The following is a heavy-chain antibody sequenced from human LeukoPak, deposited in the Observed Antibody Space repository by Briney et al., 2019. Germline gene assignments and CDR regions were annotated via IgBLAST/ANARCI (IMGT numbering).Heavy chain of an antibody. Sequence: SETLSLTCAVYGGSFSGYYWSWIRQPPGKGLEWIGEINHSGSTNYNPSLKSRVTISVDTSKNQFSLKLSSVTAADTAVYYCARAQRLKWGMVAAGQGLDYWGQGTLVTVSS. J-gene: IGHJ4*02. CDR2: INHSGST. CDR1: GGSFSGYY. V-gene: IGHV4-34*01. CDR3: ARAQRLKWGMVAAGQGLDY. D-gene: IGHD6-13*01.